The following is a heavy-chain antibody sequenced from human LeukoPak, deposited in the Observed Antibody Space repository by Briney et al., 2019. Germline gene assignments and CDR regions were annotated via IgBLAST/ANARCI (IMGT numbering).Heavy chain of an antibody. V-gene: IGHV3-21*01. CDR1: GFTFSSYS. CDR3: ARDRRLGGSWYVFAY. CDR2: IISSSGYI. Sequence: GGSLRLSCAASGFTFSSYSMNWVRQAPGRGLEWVSSIISSSGYIYYAAYVKGRFTISRDNSKNTLYLQMNSLRAEDTAVYYCARDRRLGGSWYVFAYWGQGTLVTVSS. J-gene: IGHJ4*02. D-gene: IGHD6-13*01.